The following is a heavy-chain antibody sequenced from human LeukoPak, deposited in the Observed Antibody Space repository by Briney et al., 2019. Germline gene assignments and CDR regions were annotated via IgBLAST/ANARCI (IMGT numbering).Heavy chain of an antibody. J-gene: IGHJ4*02. Sequence: GSLRLSCAASGFTFSSYAMSWVRQAPGKGLEWVSGFSGSGDNTYYADSVKGRFTISRDNSKNTLYVQVNSLGTEDTAAYYCAKGSYYDSSGSFYFDYWGQGTLVTVSS. CDR1: GFTFSSYA. D-gene: IGHD3-22*01. V-gene: IGHV3-23*01. CDR2: FSGSGDNT. CDR3: AKGSYYDSSGSFYFDY.